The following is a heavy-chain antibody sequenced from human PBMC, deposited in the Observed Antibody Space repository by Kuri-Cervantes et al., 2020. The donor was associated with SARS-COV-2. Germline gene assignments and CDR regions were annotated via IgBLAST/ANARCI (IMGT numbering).Heavy chain of an antibody. CDR3: AKDKTTRIASTGTSDY. CDR2: ISYDGSNK. D-gene: IGHD6-13*01. CDR1: GFTFSSYG. J-gene: IGHJ4*02. Sequence: GESLKISCAAPGFTFSSYGMHWVRQAPGKGLEWVAVISYDGSNKYYADSVKGRFTISRDNSKNTLYLQLNSLRAEDTAMYYCAKDKTTRIASTGTSDYWGQGTLVTVSS. V-gene: IGHV3-30*18.